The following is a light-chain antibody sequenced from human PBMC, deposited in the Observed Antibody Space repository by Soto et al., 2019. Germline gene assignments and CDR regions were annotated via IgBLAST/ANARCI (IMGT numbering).Light chain of an antibody. CDR3: QQYDNSVT. Sequence: EIVLTQSPGTLSLSPGERATLSCRASQSVSSNNLAWYHQKPGQPPRLLIYGASSRATGIPNRFSGSGSGTDFTLTISSLEPEDFAVYYCQQYDNSVTFGQGTRLEIE. CDR2: GAS. J-gene: IGKJ5*01. CDR1: QSVSSNN. V-gene: IGKV3-20*01.